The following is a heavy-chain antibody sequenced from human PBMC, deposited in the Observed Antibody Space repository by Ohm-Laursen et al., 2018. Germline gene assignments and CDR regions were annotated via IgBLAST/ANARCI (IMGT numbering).Heavy chain of an antibody. CDR1: GGTFSSYA. V-gene: IGHV1-69*06. J-gene: IGHJ3*02. CDR2: IIPIFGTA. CDR3: ARPMTTVKSYAFDI. Sequence: GASVKVSCKASGGTFSSYAISWVRQAPGQGLEWMGGIIPIFGTANYAQKFQGRVTITADKSTSTAYMELSSLRSEDTAVYYCARPMTTVKSYAFDIWGQGTMVTVSS. D-gene: IGHD4-11*01.